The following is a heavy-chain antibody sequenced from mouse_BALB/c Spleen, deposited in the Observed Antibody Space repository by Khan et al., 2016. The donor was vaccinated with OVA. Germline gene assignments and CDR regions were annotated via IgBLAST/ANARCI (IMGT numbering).Heavy chain of an antibody. D-gene: IGHD1-1*01. CDR2: INPSTGYT. Sequence: VQLQQSGAELAKPGASVKMSCKASGYTFINYWILWVKQRPGQGLEWIGYINPSTGYTEYNQNLKDKATLTADKSSSTAYRQLSSLTSEDSAVYYCARRGLRWDFDYWGQGTTLTVSS. V-gene: IGHV1-7*01. CDR3: ARRGLRWDFDY. CDR1: GYTFINYW. J-gene: IGHJ2*01.